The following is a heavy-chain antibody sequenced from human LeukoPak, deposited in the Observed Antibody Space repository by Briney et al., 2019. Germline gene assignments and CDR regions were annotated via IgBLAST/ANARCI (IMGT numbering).Heavy chain of an antibody. CDR2: INPSGGSS. D-gene: IGHD6-6*01. CDR3: ARDLSFSSSSSGSYFDY. CDR1: GYTFTSYY. Sequence: GAPVKVSCKASGYTFTSYYMHWVRQAPGQGLEWMGIINPSGGSSSYAQKFQGRVTMTRDMSTSTVYMELSSLRSEDTAVYYCARDLSFSSSSSGSYFDYWGQGTLVTVSS. J-gene: IGHJ4*02. V-gene: IGHV1-46*01.